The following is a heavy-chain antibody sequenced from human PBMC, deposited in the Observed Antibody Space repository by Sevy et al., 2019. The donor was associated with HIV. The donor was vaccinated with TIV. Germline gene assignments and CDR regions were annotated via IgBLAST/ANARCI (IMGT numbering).Heavy chain of an antibody. CDR3: ARIGIAAAGPDY. V-gene: IGHV1-8*03. D-gene: IGHD6-13*01. CDR1: GYTFTSYD. J-gene: IGHJ4*02. Sequence: ASVKVSCKASGYTFTSYDINWVRQATGQGLEWMGWMNPNSGNTGYAQKFQGRDTITRNTSISTAYMELSSLRSEDTAVYYCARIGIAAAGPDYWGQGTLVTVSS. CDR2: MNPNSGNT.